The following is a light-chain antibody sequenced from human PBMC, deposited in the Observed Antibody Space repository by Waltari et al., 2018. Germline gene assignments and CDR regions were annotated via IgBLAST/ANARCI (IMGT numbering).Light chain of an antibody. J-gene: IGKJ1*01. CDR2: GAS. CDR1: QSVTSSH. Sequence: EIVMTQSPVTVSVSPGEAITLSCRASQSVTSSHLAWYQQKPGQAPRLLIYGASSRATGIPDRFSGSGSGTDFTLTITRLEPEDFAVYYCQQYGNSPRTFGQGTEVEIK. V-gene: IGKV3-20*01. CDR3: QQYGNSPRT.